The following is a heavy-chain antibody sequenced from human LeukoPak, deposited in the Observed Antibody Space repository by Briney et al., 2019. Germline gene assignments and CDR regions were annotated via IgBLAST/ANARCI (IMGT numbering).Heavy chain of an antibody. J-gene: IGHJ4*02. CDR2: IKQDGSEK. Sequence: PGRSLRLSCAASGFTFSSYWMSWVRQAPGKGLEWVANIKQDGSEKYYVDSVKGRFTISRDNAKNSLYLQMNSLRAEDTAVYYCARDPREKQWLVNYWGQGTLVTVSS. CDR1: GFTFSSYW. CDR3: ARDPREKQWLVNY. D-gene: IGHD6-19*01. V-gene: IGHV3-7*01.